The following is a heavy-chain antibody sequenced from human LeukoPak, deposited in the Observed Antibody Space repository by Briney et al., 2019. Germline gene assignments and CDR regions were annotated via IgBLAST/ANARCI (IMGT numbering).Heavy chain of an antibody. J-gene: IGHJ4*02. CDR1: GFTFSDFW. V-gene: IGHV3-7*01. CDR2: IKRDGSEG. D-gene: IGHD5-18*01. CDR3: TRSRAYSYDNFDY. Sequence: GGSLRLSCAASGFTFSDFWMSWVRQAPGKGLEWVANIKRDGSEGYSVDSVKGRLTISRDNAMNSLYLQMNSLRAEDTAVYYCTRSRAYSYDNFDYWGQGTLVTVSS.